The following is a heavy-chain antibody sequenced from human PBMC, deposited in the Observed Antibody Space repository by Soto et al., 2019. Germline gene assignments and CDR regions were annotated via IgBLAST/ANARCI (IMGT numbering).Heavy chain of an antibody. J-gene: IGHJ4*02. D-gene: IGHD3-3*01. CDR3: AREAPYYDFWSGYPNPSNFDY. Sequence: QVQLQQWGAGLLKPSETLSLTCAVYGGSFSGYYWSWIRQPPGKGLEWIGEINHSGSTNYNPSLKSRVTISVDTSKNQFSLKLSSVTAADTAVYYCAREAPYYDFWSGYPNPSNFDYWGQGTLVTVSS. CDR2: INHSGST. CDR1: GGSFSGYY. V-gene: IGHV4-34*01.